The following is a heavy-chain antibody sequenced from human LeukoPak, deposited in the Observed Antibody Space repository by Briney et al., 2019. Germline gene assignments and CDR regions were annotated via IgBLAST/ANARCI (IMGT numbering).Heavy chain of an antibody. J-gene: IGHJ4*02. CDR3: TRNDFPGPN. D-gene: IGHD2-21*02. CDR2: IRKKAYGGTT. V-gene: IGHV3-49*04. CDR1: GFTFGDYS. Sequence: GGSLRLSCEASGFTFGDYSMSWVRQAPGKGLSWVGFIRKKAYGGTTEYAASVKGRFTISRDDSISIVYLQMNNLKTEDTAVYYCTRNDFPGPNWGQGTLVTVSS.